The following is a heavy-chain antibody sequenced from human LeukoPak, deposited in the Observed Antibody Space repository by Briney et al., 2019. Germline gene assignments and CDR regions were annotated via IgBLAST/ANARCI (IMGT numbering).Heavy chain of an antibody. CDR2: TYYRSKWYN. CDR3: ARGDIAFYGMDV. V-gene: IGHV6-1*01. J-gene: IGHJ6*02. Sequence: SQTLSLTCAISGDSDSSNSAAWNWIRQSPSRGLEWLGRTYYRSKWYNDYAVSVKSRITISPDTSKNQFSLQLNSVTPEDTAVYYCARGDIAFYGMDVWGQGTTVTVSS. CDR1: GDSDSSNSAA. D-gene: IGHD5-12*01.